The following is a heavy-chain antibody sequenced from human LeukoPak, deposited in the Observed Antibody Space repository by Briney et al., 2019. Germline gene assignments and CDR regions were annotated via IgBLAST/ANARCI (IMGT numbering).Heavy chain of an antibody. CDR3: AHTADYYGSGFDY. CDR2: IYCDDAE. D-gene: IGHD3-10*01. CDR1: GFSLSTSGVG. J-gene: IGHJ4*02. Sequence: YGPTLVNPTQTLTLTCTFAGFSLSTSGVGVGWTRQAPRKPLAWLALIYCDDAERYGPSLKSRLTMAKDASKNHVVLTMTNMDPVDTATYYCAHTADYYGSGFDYWGQGTLVTCSA. V-gene: IGHV2-5*05.